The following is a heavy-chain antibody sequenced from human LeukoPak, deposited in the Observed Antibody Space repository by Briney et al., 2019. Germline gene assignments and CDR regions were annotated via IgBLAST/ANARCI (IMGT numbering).Heavy chain of an antibody. V-gene: IGHV4-38-2*02. J-gene: IGHJ4*02. CDR3: ARNVHDCSSTSCTVGFDY. D-gene: IGHD2-2*01. CDR1: GYSISSDYY. CDR2: IHHSGST. Sequence: SETLSLTCSVSGYSISSDYYWGWIRQPPGKGLEWIGSIHHSGSTYYNPSLKSRVTISVDTSKNQFSLKLSSVTAADTAVYYCARNVHDCSSTSCTVGFDYWGQGTLVTVSS.